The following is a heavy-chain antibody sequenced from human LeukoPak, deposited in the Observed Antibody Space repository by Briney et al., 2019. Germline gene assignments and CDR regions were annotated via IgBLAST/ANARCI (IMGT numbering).Heavy chain of an antibody. J-gene: IGHJ4*02. Sequence: SQTLSLTCAISGDSVSSNSAAWNWIRQSPSRGLEWLGRTYYRSKWYNDYAVSAKSRITINPDTSKNQFSLQLNSVTPEDTAVYYCARVLAAAGHSEFDYWGQGTLVTVSS. CDR3: ARVLAAAGHSEFDY. CDR1: GDSVSSNSAA. CDR2: TYYRSKWYN. D-gene: IGHD6-13*01. V-gene: IGHV6-1*01.